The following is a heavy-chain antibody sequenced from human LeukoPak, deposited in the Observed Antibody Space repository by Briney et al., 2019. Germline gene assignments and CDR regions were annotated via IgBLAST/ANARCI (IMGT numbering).Heavy chain of an antibody. CDR2: INHSGST. V-gene: IGHV4-34*01. CDR1: GGSFSGYY. D-gene: IGHD2-15*01. J-gene: IGHJ4*02. Sequence: SETLSLTCAVYGGSFSGYYWSWIRQPPGQGLEWIGEINHSGSTNYNPSLKSRVTISVDTSKNQFSLKLSSVTAADTAVYYCARGRAVVVVAATHLRTFDYWGQGTLVTVSS. CDR3: ARGRAVVVVAATHLRTFDY.